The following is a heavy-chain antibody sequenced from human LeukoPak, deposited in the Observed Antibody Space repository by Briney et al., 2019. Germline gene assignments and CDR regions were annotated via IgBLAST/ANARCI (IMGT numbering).Heavy chain of an antibody. V-gene: IGHV1-18*01. Sequence: ASMKVSCKASGYTFSRYGISWVRQAPGQGLEWMGWISAYNGNTNEAQKLQGRVTMTTDTSTSTAYMELRSLRSDDTAVYYCARESSSWTFDYWGQGTLVTVSS. CDR3: ARESSSWTFDY. CDR1: GYTFSRYG. D-gene: IGHD6-13*01. J-gene: IGHJ4*02. CDR2: ISAYNGNT.